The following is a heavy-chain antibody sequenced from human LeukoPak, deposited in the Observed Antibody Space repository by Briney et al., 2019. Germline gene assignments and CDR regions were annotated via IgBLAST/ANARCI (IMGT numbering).Heavy chain of an antibody. J-gene: IGHJ4*02. Sequence: GGSLRLSCAASGFTVSSNYMSWVRQAPGKGLEWVSVIYSGGSTYYADSVKGRFTISRDNSKNTLYLQMNSLRAEDTAVYYCARGSDSSFGARDGFDYWGQGTLVTVSS. CDR1: GFTVSSNY. CDR2: IYSGGST. CDR3: ARGSDSSFGARDGFDY. D-gene: IGHD3-16*01. V-gene: IGHV3-53*01.